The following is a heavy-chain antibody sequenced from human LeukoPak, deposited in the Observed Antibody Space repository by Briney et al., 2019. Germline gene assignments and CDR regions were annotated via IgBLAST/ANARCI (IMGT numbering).Heavy chain of an antibody. V-gene: IGHV3-74*03. Sequence: GGSLRLSCVASGFTFSNYWMHWVRRAPGKGLVWVSRMNSDGSSRTYADPAKGRFAISRDNAKNTLYLQMNSLRAEDTAVYFCAREDPRTGYWFFDLWGRGTLVTVSS. J-gene: IGHJ2*01. CDR3: AREDPRTGYWFFDL. CDR2: MNSDGSSR. CDR1: GFTFSNYW.